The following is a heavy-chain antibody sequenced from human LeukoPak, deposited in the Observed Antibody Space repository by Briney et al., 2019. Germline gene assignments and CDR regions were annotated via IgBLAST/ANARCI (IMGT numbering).Heavy chain of an antibody. V-gene: IGHV3-23*01. CDR1: GIVFSNTA. CDR2: ISGGGERT. D-gene: IGHD6-19*01. CDR3: GKDGGQYSSGPEFDP. J-gene: IGHJ5*02. Sequence: GGSLRLSCTASGIVFSNTAMNWARQSPGRGLEWVSAISGGGERTFYADSVKGRFTISRDNSKNMVYLQMNSLRADDTAIYYCGKDGGQYSSGPEFDPRGQGALVTVSS.